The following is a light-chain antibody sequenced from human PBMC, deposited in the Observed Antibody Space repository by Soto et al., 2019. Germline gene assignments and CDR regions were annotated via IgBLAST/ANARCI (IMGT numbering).Light chain of an antibody. CDR2: EVS. J-gene: IGLJ1*01. CDR3: TSYSTSNSYV. Sequence: QSALTQPASVSGSPGQSITISCTGSSSDVGGYNFISWYQQHQGKAPKLMIYEVSLRPSGVSNRFSGSKSGNTASLTISGLQAADEADYCCTSYSTSNSYVFGAGTKLTVL. CDR1: SSDVGGYNF. V-gene: IGLV2-14*01.